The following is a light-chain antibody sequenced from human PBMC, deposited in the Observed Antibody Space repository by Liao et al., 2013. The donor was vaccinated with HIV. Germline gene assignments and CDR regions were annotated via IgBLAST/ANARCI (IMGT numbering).Light chain of an antibody. CDR2: QDR. Sequence: SYEVTQPPSVSVSPGQTASIFCSGDNLGDKHASWYQQKPGQSPVLVIYQDRKRPSGIPERFSGSNSGNTATLTISGTQAMDEADYYCQVWDSNSDHPYVFGTGTKVTVL. J-gene: IGLJ1*01. CDR3: QVWDSNSDHPYV. CDR1: NLGDKH. V-gene: IGLV3-1*01.